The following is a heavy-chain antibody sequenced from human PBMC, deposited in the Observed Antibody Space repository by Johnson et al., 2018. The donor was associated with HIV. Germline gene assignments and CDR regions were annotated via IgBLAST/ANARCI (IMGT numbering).Heavy chain of an antibody. Sequence: VQLVESGGGLVQPGGSLRLSCVGSGFTFSTNWMHWVRQAPGKGLAWVARIYNDGSRTTYADSVKGRFTISRDNSKNTLFLQMNSLRPEDTSVYYCAKDRYGGSYPDAFDIWGQGTMVTVSS. D-gene: IGHD1-26*01. CDR2: IYNDGSRT. CDR1: GFTFSTNW. J-gene: IGHJ3*02. CDR3: AKDRYGGSYPDAFDI. V-gene: IGHV3-74*03.